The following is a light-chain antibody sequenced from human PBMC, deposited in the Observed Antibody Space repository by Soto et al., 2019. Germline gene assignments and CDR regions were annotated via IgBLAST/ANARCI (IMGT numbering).Light chain of an antibody. CDR2: DVS. V-gene: IGLV2-14*01. J-gene: IGLJ2*01. Sequence: QSALTHPASVSGSPGQSITISCTGTSSDVGGYNYVSWYQQHPGKAPKLMIYDVSNRPSGVSNRFSGSKSGNTASLTISGLQVEDEADYYCSSYTSSSPYVVFGGGTKLTVL. CDR1: SSDVGGYNY. CDR3: SSYTSSSPYVV.